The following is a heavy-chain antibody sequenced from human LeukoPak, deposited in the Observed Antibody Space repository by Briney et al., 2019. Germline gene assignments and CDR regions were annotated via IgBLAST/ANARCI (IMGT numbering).Heavy chain of an antibody. CDR2: VYGGST. CDR3: ARGGIRGYSAFDNLDF. D-gene: IGHD5-12*01. CDR1: GASINDFY. Sequence: SETLSLTCAVSGASINDFYWTWIRQPPGKGLEWIGYVYGGSTNYNPSLKSRVSMSVDTSKNQFSLTLTSVTVADTAFYYCARGGIRGYSAFDNLDFWGLGTHVTVSS. V-gene: IGHV4-59*01. J-gene: IGHJ4*02.